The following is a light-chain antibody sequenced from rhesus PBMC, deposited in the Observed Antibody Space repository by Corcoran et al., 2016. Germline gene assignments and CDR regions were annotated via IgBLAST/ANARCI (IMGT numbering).Light chain of an antibody. CDR2: ATS. J-gene: IGKJ1*01. CDR1: QGISNA. V-gene: IGKV1-33*02. CDR3: QQGYSPPWT. Sequence: DIQMSQSPSSLSASVGDKVTITCGASQGISNALAWYQQQLGKAPQLLLDATSSLESGVPSRCSGSRSWTDFTLTLSSLPPDDFTTYCCQQGYSPPWTFGQGTRVELE.